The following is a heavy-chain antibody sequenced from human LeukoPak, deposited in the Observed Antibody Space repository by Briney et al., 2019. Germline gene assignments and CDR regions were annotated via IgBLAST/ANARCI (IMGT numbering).Heavy chain of an antibody. D-gene: IGHD3-10*01. Sequence: GGSLRLSCAASGFTFSSYAMSWVRQAPGKGLEWVSAISGSGGSTYYADSVKGRFTISRDNSKNTLYLQMNSLRAEDTAVYYCARGSGSYYNPYYYYGMDVWGQGTTVTVSS. CDR2: ISGSGGST. J-gene: IGHJ6*02. CDR3: ARGSGSYYNPYYYYGMDV. V-gene: IGHV3-23*01. CDR1: GFTFSSYA.